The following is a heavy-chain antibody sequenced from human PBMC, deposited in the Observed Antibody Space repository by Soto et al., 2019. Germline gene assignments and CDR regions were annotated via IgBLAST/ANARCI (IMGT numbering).Heavy chain of an antibody. CDR1: GFSLSTSGVG. V-gene: IGHV2-5*02. J-gene: IGHJ4*02. Sequence: QITLKESGPTLVKLTQTLTLTCTFSGFSLSTSGVGVGWIRQPPGQALEWLALIYWDDDKRYSPSLKSRLTITKDTTQNPGVLTMTNMDPVDTATYYCAHRPSYCSGGSCYAGFDYWGQGPLVTFSS. CDR3: AHRPSYCSGGSCYAGFDY. CDR2: IYWDDDK. D-gene: IGHD2-15*01.